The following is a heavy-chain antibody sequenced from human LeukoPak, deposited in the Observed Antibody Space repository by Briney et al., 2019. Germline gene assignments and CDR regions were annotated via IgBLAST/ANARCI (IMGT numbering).Heavy chain of an antibody. D-gene: IGHD6-13*01. Sequence: GGSLRLSCAASGFPFSSYSMTWVRQAPGKGLEWVANIKPDGTTKFYVDSVKGRLTISRDNALNSLYLQMNSLRAEDTAIYYCARSIPYGTTWYGRSDYWGQGTLVTVSS. V-gene: IGHV3-7*03. CDR2: IKPDGTTK. CDR1: GFPFSSYS. J-gene: IGHJ4*02. CDR3: ARSIPYGTTWYGRSDY.